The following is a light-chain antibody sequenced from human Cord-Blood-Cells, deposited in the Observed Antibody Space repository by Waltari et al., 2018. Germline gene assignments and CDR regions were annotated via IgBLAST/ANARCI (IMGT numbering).Light chain of an antibody. J-gene: IGLJ3*02. V-gene: IGLV2-23*01. CDR2: EGS. CDR1: SSDVGSYNL. Sequence: QSALTQPASVSGSPGQSITISCTGTSSDVGSYNLVSWYQQHPGKAPKRMIYEGSKRPSGVSNRFSGSKSGNTASLTISGLQAEDEADYYCCSYAGSSTYVFGGGTKLTVL. CDR3: CSYAGSSTYV.